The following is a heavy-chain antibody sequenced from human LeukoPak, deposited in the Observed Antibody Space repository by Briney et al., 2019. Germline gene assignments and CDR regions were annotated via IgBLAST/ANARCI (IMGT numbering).Heavy chain of an antibody. V-gene: IGHV3-23*01. D-gene: IGHD2-8*01. CDR1: GFTFSSYA. Sequence: PGGSLRLSCAASGFTFSSYAMSWVRQAPGKGLEWVSAISGSGGSTYYADSVKGRFTISRDNSKNTLYLQMNSLRAEDTAVYYCAKDPRYCTNGVCYTLGNYFDYWGQGTLVTVSS. CDR3: AKDPRYCTNGVCYTLGNYFDY. CDR2: ISGSGGST. J-gene: IGHJ4*02.